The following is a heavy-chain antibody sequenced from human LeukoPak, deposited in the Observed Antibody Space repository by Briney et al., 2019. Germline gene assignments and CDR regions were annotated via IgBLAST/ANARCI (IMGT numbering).Heavy chain of an antibody. Sequence: SGTLSLTCAVSGGSISSSNWWSWVRQPPGKGLEWIGEIYHSGSTNYNPSLKSRVTISVDTSKNQFSLSLSSVTAADTAVYYCARHKSLFATFDYWGQGALVTVSS. J-gene: IGHJ4*02. V-gene: IGHV4-4*02. CDR1: GGSISSSNW. D-gene: IGHD3-10*01. CDR2: IYHSGST. CDR3: ARHKSLFATFDY.